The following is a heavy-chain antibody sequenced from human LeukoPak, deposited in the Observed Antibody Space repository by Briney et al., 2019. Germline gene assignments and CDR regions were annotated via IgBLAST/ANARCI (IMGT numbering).Heavy chain of an antibody. D-gene: IGHD2-21*02. Sequence: SETLSLTCTVSGGSISRSSYYWGWIRQPPGTGLEWIGSIYYSGCPYYNPSLKSRVTISVDTSKNQFSLKLSSVTAADTAVYYCDVVTAPRDAFDIWGQGTMVTVSS. CDR3: DVVTAPRDAFDI. J-gene: IGHJ3*02. V-gene: IGHV4-39*01. CDR1: GGSISRSSYY. CDR2: IYYSGCP.